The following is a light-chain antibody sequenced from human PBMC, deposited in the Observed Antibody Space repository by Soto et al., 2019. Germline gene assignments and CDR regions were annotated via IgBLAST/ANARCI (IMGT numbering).Light chain of an antibody. J-gene: IGKJ1*01. CDR1: QSVSSSY. CDR3: RQYDTSLSWT. Sequence: EIVLTQSPGTLSLSPGERATLSCRASQSVSSSYLAWYQQKPGQAPRLLIYGASSRATGIPDRFSGSGSGTDFTLTISRLEPEDFAVYYCRQYDTSLSWTFGQGTKVEIK. V-gene: IGKV3-20*01. CDR2: GAS.